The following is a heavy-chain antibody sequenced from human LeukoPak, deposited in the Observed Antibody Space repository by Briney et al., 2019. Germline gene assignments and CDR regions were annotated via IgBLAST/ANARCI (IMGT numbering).Heavy chain of an antibody. Sequence: GSLRLSCAASGFTFSSYAMSWVRQAPGKGLEWVSAISGSGGSTYYADSVKGRFTISRDNSKNTLYLQMNSLRAEDTAVYYCATDTTVWFGASHSNFDYWGQGTLGNVSS. D-gene: IGHD3-10*01. CDR1: GFTFSSYA. CDR3: ATDTTVWFGASHSNFDY. CDR2: ISGSGGST. V-gene: IGHV3-23*01. J-gene: IGHJ4*02.